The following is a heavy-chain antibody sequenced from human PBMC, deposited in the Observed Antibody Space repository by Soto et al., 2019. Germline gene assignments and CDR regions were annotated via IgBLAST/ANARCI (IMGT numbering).Heavy chain of an antibody. D-gene: IGHD5-12*01. J-gene: IGHJ4*02. CDR3: ARARPVDK. Sequence: HPGGSLRLSCVVSGFTFSSYSMNWVRQAPGKGLEWVSYISSSSTIYYADSVKGRFTISRDNAKNSLYLQMNSLRDEDTAVYYCARARPVDKWGQGTLVTVSS. CDR1: GFTFSSYS. V-gene: IGHV3-48*02. CDR2: ISSSSTI.